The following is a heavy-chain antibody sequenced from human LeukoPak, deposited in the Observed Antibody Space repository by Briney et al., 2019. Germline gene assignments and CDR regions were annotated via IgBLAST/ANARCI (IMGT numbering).Heavy chain of an antibody. Sequence: ASVKVSCKASGYTFTSYDINWVRQATGQGLEWMGWMNPNSGNTGYAQKFQGRVTMTRNTSISTAYMELSSPRSEDTAVYYCARDQTVYYDSTYGMDVWGQGTTVTVSS. CDR2: MNPNSGNT. CDR3: ARDQTVYYDSTYGMDV. V-gene: IGHV1-8*01. J-gene: IGHJ6*02. D-gene: IGHD3-22*01. CDR1: GYTFTSYD.